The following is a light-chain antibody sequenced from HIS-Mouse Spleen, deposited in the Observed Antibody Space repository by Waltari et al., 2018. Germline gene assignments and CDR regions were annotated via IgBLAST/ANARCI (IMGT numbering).Light chain of an antibody. CDR3: QAWDSSVV. CDR2: QDS. J-gene: IGLJ2*01. V-gene: IGLV3-1*01. Sequence: SYDLTQPPSVSVSPGQTASITCSGDKLGDKYACWYQQKPGQSPVLVIYQDSKRPSGSPERFSGSNSGNTATLTISGTQAMDEADYYCQAWDSSVVFGGGTKLTVL. CDR1: KLGDKY.